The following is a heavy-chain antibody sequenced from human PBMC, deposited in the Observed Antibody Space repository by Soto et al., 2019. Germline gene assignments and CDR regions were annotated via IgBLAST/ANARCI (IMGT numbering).Heavy chain of an antibody. CDR2: IYYSGST. J-gene: IGHJ6*03. V-gene: IGHV4-39*01. CDR1: GGSISSSSYY. D-gene: IGHD2-2*01. Sequence: QLQLQESGPGLVKPSETLSLTCTVSGGSISSSSYYLGWIRQPPGKGLEWIGSIYYSGSTYYNPSLKSPVTIPVDTSKNQFSLKLSSVTAADTAVYYCARYIVVVPAATWGDYYYYFYMDVWGKGTTVTVSS. CDR3: ARYIVVVPAATWGDYYYYFYMDV.